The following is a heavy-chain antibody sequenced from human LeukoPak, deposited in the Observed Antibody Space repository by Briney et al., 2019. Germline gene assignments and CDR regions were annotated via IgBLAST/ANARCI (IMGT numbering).Heavy chain of an antibody. CDR2: INPNSGGT. CDR1: GYTFTGYY. CDR3: ARGSYDSSDFEYFHH. Sequence: ASVKVSCKASGYTFTGYYMHWVRQAPGQGLEWMGWINPNSGGTNYAQKFQGRVTMTRDMSISTAYMELNRLRSDDTAVYYCARGSYDSSDFEYFHHWGQGTLVTVSS. V-gene: IGHV1-2*02. D-gene: IGHD3-22*01. J-gene: IGHJ1*01.